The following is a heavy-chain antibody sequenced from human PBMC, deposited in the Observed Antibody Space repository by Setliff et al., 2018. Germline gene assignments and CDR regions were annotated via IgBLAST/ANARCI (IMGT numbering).Heavy chain of an antibody. J-gene: IGHJ4*02. D-gene: IGHD3-22*01. Sequence: ASVKVSCKTSGFRFTSFGFSWVRQAPGQGLEWMGWISPNNGGTKYAQKFQGRVTMTRDTSISTGYMELSRLRYDDTAVYYCVRGPGPSVVVAIPFDHWGQGSLVTVSS. CDR1: GFRFTSFG. CDR2: ISPNNGGT. CDR3: VRGPGPSVVVAIPFDH. V-gene: IGHV1-2*02.